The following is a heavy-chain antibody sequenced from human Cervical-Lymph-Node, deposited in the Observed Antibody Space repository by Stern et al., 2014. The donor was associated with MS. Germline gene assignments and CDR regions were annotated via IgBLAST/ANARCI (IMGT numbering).Heavy chain of an antibody. CDR2: ISAVGGNK. Sequence: VQLVESGGGVVQPGTSLRLSCTVSGFTFSSYAFHWVRQAPGKGLEWVAVISAVGGNKYYAESVKGRITISRDHSKNTLYVEMNSLRVEDSAVYYCARRPKGGAIDHWGQGPLVIVSS. CDR1: GFTFSSYA. V-gene: IGHV3-30-3*01. D-gene: IGHD4/OR15-4a*01. CDR3: ARRPKGGAIDH. J-gene: IGHJ4*02.